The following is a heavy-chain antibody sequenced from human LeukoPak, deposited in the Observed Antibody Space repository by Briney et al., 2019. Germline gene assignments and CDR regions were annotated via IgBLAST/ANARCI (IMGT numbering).Heavy chain of an antibody. V-gene: IGHV4-61*02. CDR1: GGSISSGSYY. Sequence: SETLSLTCTVSGGSISSGSYYWSWIRQPAGKGLEWIGRVYTSGSTNYNPSLKSRVTISADTSKNQFSLKLSSVTAADTAVYYCATNGGSGSYWGQGTLVTVSS. CDR2: VYTSGST. D-gene: IGHD3-10*01. CDR3: ATNGGSGSY. J-gene: IGHJ4*02.